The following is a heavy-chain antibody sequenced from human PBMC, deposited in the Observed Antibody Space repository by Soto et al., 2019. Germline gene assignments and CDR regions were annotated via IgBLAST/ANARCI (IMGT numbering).Heavy chain of an antibody. CDR3: IVRYPYYFDY. D-gene: IGHD2-21*01. Sequence: GGSLILSCAASGFTFSNAWMNWVRQAPGKGLEWVGRIKSKTDGGTTDYAAPVKGRFTTSRDDSKNTLYLQMNSLKTEDTAVYYCIVRYPYYFDYWGQGTLVTVSS. J-gene: IGHJ4*02. CDR2: IKSKTDGGTT. V-gene: IGHV3-15*07. CDR1: GFTFSNAW.